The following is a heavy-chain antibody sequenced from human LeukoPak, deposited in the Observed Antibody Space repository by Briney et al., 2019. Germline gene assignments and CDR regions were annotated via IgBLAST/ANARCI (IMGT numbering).Heavy chain of an antibody. CDR2: ISSGGTTI. CDR1: GMSFSSYE. Sequence: GGSLRLSCAPSGMSFSSYEMNWVRQDPGKGLEWVSYISSGGTTIYYADSVKGRFTISTDNAKNSLYLQMNNLGAEDTAVYYCASARLYSSSWYCYFDYWGRGTLVTVSS. V-gene: IGHV3-48*03. CDR3: ASARLYSSSWYCYFDY. J-gene: IGHJ4*02. D-gene: IGHD6-13*01.